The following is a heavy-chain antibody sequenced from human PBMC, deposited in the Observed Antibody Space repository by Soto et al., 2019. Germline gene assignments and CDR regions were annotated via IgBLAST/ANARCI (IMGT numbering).Heavy chain of an antibody. CDR1: GFSLSNARMG. Sequence: SGPTLVNPTETLTLTCTVSGFSLSNARMGVSGIRQPPGRALEWLAHIFSNDEKSYSTSLKSRLTISKDTSKSQVVLTMANMDPVDTATYYCARGGYYYYGMDVWGQGTTVTVSS. CDR3: ARGGYYYYGMDV. J-gene: IGHJ6*02. V-gene: IGHV2-26*01. CDR2: IFSNDEK. D-gene: IGHD2-15*01.